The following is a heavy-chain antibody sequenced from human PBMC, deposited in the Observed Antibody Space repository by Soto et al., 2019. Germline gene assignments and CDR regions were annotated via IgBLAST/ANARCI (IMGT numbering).Heavy chain of an antibody. Sequence: ASVKVSCKASGYTFTNYAISWVRQAPGHGLEYMGWINTYDGFTSYTQTLRGRVTMTTDTSTSTAYMELRSLRSDDSAVYFCARVGERRDSPMAYLDFWGQGTLVTVSS. CDR2: INTYDGFT. CDR3: ARVGERRDSPMAYLDF. CDR1: GYTFTNYA. J-gene: IGHJ4*02. D-gene: IGHD5-18*01. V-gene: IGHV1-18*01.